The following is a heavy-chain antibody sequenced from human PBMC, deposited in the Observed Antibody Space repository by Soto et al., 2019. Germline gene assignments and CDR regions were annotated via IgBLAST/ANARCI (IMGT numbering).Heavy chain of an antibody. D-gene: IGHD6-25*01. V-gene: IGHV3-74*01. CDR2: IKSDETTT. CDR1: GFTFTNYW. CDR3: ARGLYLACGQDY. Sequence: EVQLVESGGGLVQPGGSLRLSCAASGFTFTNYWMHWVRQVPGKGPVWVSRIKSDETTTDYADSVKGRFTISRDNAKNTVYLQMSSLRAEDTAVYYCARGLYLACGQDYWGQGILVTVSP. J-gene: IGHJ4*02.